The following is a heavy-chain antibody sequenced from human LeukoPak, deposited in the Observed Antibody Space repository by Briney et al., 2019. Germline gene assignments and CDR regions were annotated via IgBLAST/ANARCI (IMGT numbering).Heavy chain of an antibody. CDR3: ARAYCSGGSCFHYYYGMDV. D-gene: IGHD2-15*01. Sequence: GASVKVSCKASGGTFSSYAISWVRQAPGQGLEWMGRIIPILGIANYAQKFQGRVTITADKSTSTAYMELSSLRSEDTAVYYCARAYCSGGSCFHYYYGMDVWGQGTRSPSP. V-gene: IGHV1-69*04. CDR2: IIPILGIA. CDR1: GGTFSSYA. J-gene: IGHJ6*02.